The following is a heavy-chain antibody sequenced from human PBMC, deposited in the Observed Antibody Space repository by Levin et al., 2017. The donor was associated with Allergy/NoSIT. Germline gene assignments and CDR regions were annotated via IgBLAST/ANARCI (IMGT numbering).Heavy chain of an antibody. Sequence: AGESLKISCAASGFTFSSYAMSWVRQAPGKGLEWVSTISGSGGRTYYADSVKGRFTISRDNSKNTLYMQMNSLRAEDTAVYYCAKEVRSYDSSGYYPPLFDIWGQGTMVTVSS. J-gene: IGHJ3*02. CDR3: AKEVRSYDSSGYYPPLFDI. V-gene: IGHV3-23*01. CDR2: ISGSGGRT. CDR1: GFTFSSYA. D-gene: IGHD3-22*01.